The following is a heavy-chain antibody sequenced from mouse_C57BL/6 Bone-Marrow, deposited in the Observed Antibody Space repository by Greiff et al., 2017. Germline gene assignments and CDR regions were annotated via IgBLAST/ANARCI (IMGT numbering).Heavy chain of an antibody. CDR3: ARRRARGAMDY. J-gene: IGHJ4*01. V-gene: IGHV1-63*01. Sequence: QVQLQQSGPELVRPGTSVKMSCKASGYTFTNYWIGWAKQRPGNGLEWIGDIYPGGGYTNYNEKFKGKATLTADKSSSTAYRQVSSLTCEDSAIYYCARRRARGAMDYWGQGTSVTVSS. CDR2: IYPGGGYT. D-gene: IGHD3-3*01. CDR1: GYTFTNYW.